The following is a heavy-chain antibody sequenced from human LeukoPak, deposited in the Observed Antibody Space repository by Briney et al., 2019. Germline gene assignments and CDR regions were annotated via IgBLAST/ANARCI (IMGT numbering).Heavy chain of an antibody. Sequence: GGSLRLSCAASGSTFSSYSMNWVRQAPGKGLEWVSSISSSSSYIYYADSVKGRFTISRDNAKNSLYLQMNSLRAEDTAVYYCAREVGSGPGWFDPWGQGTLVTVSS. CDR2: ISSSSSYI. CDR3: AREVGSGPGWFDP. D-gene: IGHD3-10*01. CDR1: GSTFSSYS. V-gene: IGHV3-21*01. J-gene: IGHJ5*02.